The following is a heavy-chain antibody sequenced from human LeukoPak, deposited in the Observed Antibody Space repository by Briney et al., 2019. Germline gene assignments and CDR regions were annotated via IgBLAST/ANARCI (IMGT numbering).Heavy chain of an antibody. CDR2: IKQDGSEK. J-gene: IGHJ6*02. V-gene: IGHV3-7*01. CDR3: ARNLPPPGSGSYYKLDYYYYYGMDV. D-gene: IGHD3-10*01. CDR1: GFTFSSYW. Sequence: PGGSLRLSCAASGFTFSSYWMSWVRQAPGKGLEWVANIKQDGSEKYYVDFVKGRFTISRDNAKNSLYLQMNSLRAEDTAVYYCARNLPPPGSGSYYKLDYYYYYGMDVWGQGTTVTVSS.